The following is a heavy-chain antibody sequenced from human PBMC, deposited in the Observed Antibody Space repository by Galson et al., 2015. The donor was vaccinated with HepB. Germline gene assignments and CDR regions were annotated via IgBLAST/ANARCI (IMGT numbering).Heavy chain of an antibody. CDR2: IGSHGNNK. J-gene: IGHJ6*02. V-gene: IGHV3-33*01. Sequence: SLRLSCAASGFIFSNYGMHLVRQAPGKGLEWVAFIGSHGNNKYYADSVKGRFTISRDNAKNSLYLQMNSLRDEDTAVYYCARDPANYYDSSGYYYANYYYYYGMDVWGQGTTVTVSS. D-gene: IGHD3-22*01. CDR1: GFIFSNYG. CDR3: ARDPANYYDSSGYYYANYYYYYGMDV.